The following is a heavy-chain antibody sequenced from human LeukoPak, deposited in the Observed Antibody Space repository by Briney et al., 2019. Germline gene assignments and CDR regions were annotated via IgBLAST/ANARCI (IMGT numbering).Heavy chain of an antibody. CDR3: ARGRGQQLVQVD. CDR2: IWYDGSNK. D-gene: IGHD6-13*01. Sequence: GRSLRLSCAASGFTFSSYGMHWVRQAPGKGLEWVAVIWYDGSNKYYADSVKGRFTISRDNSKNTLYLQMNSLSDEDTAMYYCARGRGQQLVQVDWGQGTLVTVSS. CDR1: GFTFSSYG. V-gene: IGHV3-33*01. J-gene: IGHJ4*02.